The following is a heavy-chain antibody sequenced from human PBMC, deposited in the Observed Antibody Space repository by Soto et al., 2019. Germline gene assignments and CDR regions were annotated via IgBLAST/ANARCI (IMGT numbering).Heavy chain of an antibody. Sequence: ASVKVSCKASGYTFTRYDINWVRQATGQGLEWMGWMNPNSGNTGYAQKFQGRVTMTRNTSISTAYMELSSLRSEDTAVYYCARGYCSSTSCYYYYYYGMDVWGQGTTVTSP. CDR1: GYTFTRYD. CDR2: MNPNSGNT. D-gene: IGHD2-2*01. V-gene: IGHV1-8*01. CDR3: ARGYCSSTSCYYYYYYGMDV. J-gene: IGHJ6*02.